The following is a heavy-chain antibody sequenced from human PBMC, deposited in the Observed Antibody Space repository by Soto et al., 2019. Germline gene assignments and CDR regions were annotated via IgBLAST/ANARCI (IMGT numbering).Heavy chain of an antibody. CDR1: GYTFTCYD. V-gene: IGHV1-8*01. Sequence: ASVKVSCKASGYTFTCYDINWVRQATGQGLEWMGWMNPNSGNTGYAQKFQGRVTMTRNTSISTAYMELSSLRSEDTAVYYCARERSAAGTGWFDPWGQGTLVTVSS. CDR3: ARERSAAGTGWFDP. D-gene: IGHD6-13*01. J-gene: IGHJ5*02. CDR2: MNPNSGNT.